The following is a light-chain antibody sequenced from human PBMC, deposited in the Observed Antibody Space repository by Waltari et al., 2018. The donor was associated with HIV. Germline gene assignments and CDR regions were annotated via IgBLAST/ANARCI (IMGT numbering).Light chain of an antibody. CDR2: NND. CDR3: ATWDDGLSGWV. CDR1: ASNIGGNT. Sequence: QSVVTQPPSASGTPGQRVTMSCSGSASNIGGNTVNWYQHLPQTAPKLLIYNNDERPSGVPDRFSASKTGTSAFLDISGLQSEDEADYYCATWDDGLSGWVFGGGTKLTVL. J-gene: IGLJ3*02. V-gene: IGLV1-44*01.